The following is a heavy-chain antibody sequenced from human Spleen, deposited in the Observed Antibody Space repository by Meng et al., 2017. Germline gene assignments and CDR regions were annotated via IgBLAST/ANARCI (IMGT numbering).Heavy chain of an antibody. Sequence: QVRLVQSGAEVKRAGASVKVSCKASGSTLTDYYRHWVRQAPGQGLEWMGWINPNSGGTNYTQKFQGRVTMTRDTSISTAYMELSRLRSDDTAMYYCAKGTLQASNWFDPWGQGTLVTVSS. CDR1: GSTLTDYY. D-gene: IGHD4-11*01. CDR2: INPNSGGT. J-gene: IGHJ5*02. V-gene: IGHV1-2*02. CDR3: AKGTLQASNWFDP.